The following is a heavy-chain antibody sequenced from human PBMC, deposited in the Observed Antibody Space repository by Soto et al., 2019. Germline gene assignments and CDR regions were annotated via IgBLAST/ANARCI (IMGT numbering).Heavy chain of an antibody. V-gene: IGHV3-11*06. CDR2: ISSSGTYT. CDR3: ARQEATTVGYFDY. D-gene: IGHD5-12*01. CDR1: GFTSSDYY. J-gene: IGHJ4*02. Sequence: LRLSCAASGFTSSDYYMSWIRQAPGKGLEWVSYISSSGTYTNFADSVKGRFTISRDNAKNSLYLQMNSLRAEDTAVYYCARQEATTVGYFDYWGQGTLVTVSS.